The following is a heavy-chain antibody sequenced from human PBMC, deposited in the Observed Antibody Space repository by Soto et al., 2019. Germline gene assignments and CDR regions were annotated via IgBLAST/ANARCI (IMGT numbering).Heavy chain of an antibody. CDR2: IYATGTT. D-gene: IGHD1-1*01. Sequence: SETLSLTCTVSGASISGFYWSWIRKSAGKGLEWIGRIYATGTTDYNPSLKSRVMMSVDTSKEQFSLKLRSVTAADTAVYYCVRDGTKTLRDWFDPWGQGISVTVSS. CDR1: GASISGFY. V-gene: IGHV4-4*07. J-gene: IGHJ5*02. CDR3: VRDGTKTLRDWFDP.